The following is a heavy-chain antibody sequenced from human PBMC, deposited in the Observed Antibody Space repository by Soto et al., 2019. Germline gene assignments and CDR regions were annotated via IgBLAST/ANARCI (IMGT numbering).Heavy chain of an antibody. V-gene: IGHV3-33*01. D-gene: IGHD5-18*01. CDR3: ATARGYSYGSPPYYFDY. CDR1: GFTFSSYG. Sequence: GGSLRLSCAAYGFTFSSYGMHWVRQAPGKGLEWVAVIWYDGSNKYYADSVKGRFTISRDNSKNTLYLQMNSLRAEDTAVYYCATARGYSYGSPPYYFDYWGQGTLVTVSS. CDR2: IWYDGSNK. J-gene: IGHJ4*02.